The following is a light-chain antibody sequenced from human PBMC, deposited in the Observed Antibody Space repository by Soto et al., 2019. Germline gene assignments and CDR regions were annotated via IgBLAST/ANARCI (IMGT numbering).Light chain of an antibody. J-gene: IGKJ1*01. CDR3: KQGLQTPWT. Sequence: DTVIIQSPRSLPVTPGEPASISCRSSHILLSRSVYTYLDWYLQKPGQAPQLLIYWGSNLHTGVPERFSGSGSETDFTLKISRVEAEDFGVYYCKQGLQTPWTFGQGTKVDIK. CDR1: HILLSRSVYTY. CDR2: WGS. V-gene: IGKV2-28*01.